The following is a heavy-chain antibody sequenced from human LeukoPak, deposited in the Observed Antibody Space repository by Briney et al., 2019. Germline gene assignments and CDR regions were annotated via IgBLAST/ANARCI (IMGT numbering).Heavy chain of an antibody. J-gene: IGHJ4*02. CDR2: IWYDGSNK. CDR3: AKDDRYILTGRPDY. Sequence: PGRSLRLSCAASGFTFSSYGMHWVRQAPGKGLEWVAVIWYDGSNKYYADSVKVRFTISRDNSKNTLYLQMNSLRAEDPAVYYCAKDDRYILTGRPDYWGQGTLVTVSS. V-gene: IGHV3-33*06. D-gene: IGHD3-9*01. CDR1: GFTFSSYG.